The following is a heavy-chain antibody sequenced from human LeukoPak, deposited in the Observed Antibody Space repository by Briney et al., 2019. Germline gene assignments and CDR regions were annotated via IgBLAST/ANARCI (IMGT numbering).Heavy chain of an antibody. Sequence: PGGSLRLSCAASGFTFSGSAIHWVRQSSGKGLEWVAVISYDGTDKYYADSVKGRYTISRDNSKNTLYLQMNSLRAEDTAVYYCAGGWSYFDYCGQGTLVTVSS. J-gene: IGHJ4*02. CDR1: GFTFSGSA. V-gene: IGHV3-30*04. CDR2: ISYDGTDK. CDR3: AGGWSYFDY. D-gene: IGHD6-19*01.